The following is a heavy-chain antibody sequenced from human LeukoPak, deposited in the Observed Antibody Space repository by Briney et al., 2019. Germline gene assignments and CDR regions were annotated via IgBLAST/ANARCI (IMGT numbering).Heavy chain of an antibody. J-gene: IGHJ6*02. CDR3: FQSGGMDV. V-gene: IGHV3-74*01. CDR2: INSDGSST. CDR1: GFTFRTFS. Sequence: GGSLRLSCAASGFTFRTFSMHWVREAPGKGLVWVSRINSDGSSTNYADSVKGRFTISRDNAKNTLYLQMNSLRAEDTAVYYCFQSGGMDVWGQGTTVTVSS.